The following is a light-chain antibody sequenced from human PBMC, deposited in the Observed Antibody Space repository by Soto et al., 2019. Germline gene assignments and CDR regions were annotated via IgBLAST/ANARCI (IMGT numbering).Light chain of an antibody. J-gene: IGLJ1*01. CDR2: EVS. V-gene: IGLV2-14*01. CDR3: CSYTSSTTLV. CDR1: SSDVGGYNY. Sequence: QSALTQPASVSGSPGQSITISCTGTSSDVGGYNYVSWYQQHPGKAPKILIYEVSNRPSGVSDRFFGSKSGSTASLTISGLQAEDEADYYCCSYTSSTTLVFGTGTKVTVL.